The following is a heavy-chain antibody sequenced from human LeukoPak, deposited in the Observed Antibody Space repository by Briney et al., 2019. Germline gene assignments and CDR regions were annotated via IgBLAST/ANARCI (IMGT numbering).Heavy chain of an antibody. V-gene: IGHV3-30-3*01. CDR1: GFTFSSYA. CDR3: ARENQGDSSRSFDY. J-gene: IGHJ4*02. D-gene: IGHD6-6*01. Sequence: GGSLRLSCAASGFTFSSYAMHWVRQAPGKGLEWVAVISYDGSNKYYADSVKGRFTISRDNAKNSLYLQMNSLRAEDTALYHCARENQGDSSRSFDYWGQGTLVTVSS. CDR2: ISYDGSNK.